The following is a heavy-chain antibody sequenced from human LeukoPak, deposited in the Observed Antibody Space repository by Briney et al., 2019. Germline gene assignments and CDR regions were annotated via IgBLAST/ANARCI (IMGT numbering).Heavy chain of an antibody. Sequence: SETLSLTCAVYGGSFSGYYWSWIRQPPGKGLEWIGEINHSGSTNYNPSLKSRVTISVGTSKNQFSLKLSSVTAADTAVYYCARTTVTTIYYWGQGTLVTVSS. J-gene: IGHJ4*02. CDR1: GGSFSGYY. D-gene: IGHD4-17*01. V-gene: IGHV4-34*01. CDR3: ARTTVTTIYY. CDR2: INHSGST.